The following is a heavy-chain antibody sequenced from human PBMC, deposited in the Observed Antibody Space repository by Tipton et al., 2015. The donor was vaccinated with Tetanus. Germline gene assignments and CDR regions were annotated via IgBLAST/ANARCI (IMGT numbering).Heavy chain of an antibody. CDR1: GGSMSSHY. J-gene: IGHJ6*02. V-gene: IGHV4-4*07. CDR2: IYTSEST. CDR3: ARMQRYGMDV. D-gene: IGHD6-25*01. Sequence: TLSLTCSVSGGSMSSHYWSWIRQPAGKGLEWIGRIYTSESTNYNPSLKSRLTMSVDTSKNQFSLRLNSVTAADTAVYYCARMQRYGMDVWGQGTTVTVSS.